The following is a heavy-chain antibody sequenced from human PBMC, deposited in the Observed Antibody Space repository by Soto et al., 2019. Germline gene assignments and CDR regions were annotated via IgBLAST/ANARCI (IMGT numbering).Heavy chain of an antibody. Sequence: GGSLRLSCAASGFTFSSYDMHWVRQATGKGLEWVSAIGTAGDTYYPGSVKGRFTISRENAKNSLYLQMNSLRAGDTAVYYCARGPPYYYYMDVWGKGTTVTVSS. V-gene: IGHV3-13*01. CDR3: ARGPPYYYYMDV. CDR1: GFTFSSYD. CDR2: IGTAGDT. J-gene: IGHJ6*03.